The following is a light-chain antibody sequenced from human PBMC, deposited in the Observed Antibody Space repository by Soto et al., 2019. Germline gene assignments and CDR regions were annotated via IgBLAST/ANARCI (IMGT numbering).Light chain of an antibody. CDR2: AAS. CDR1: QGISSW. J-gene: IGKJ3*01. V-gene: IGKV1D-16*01. CDR3: QQYNSFPFN. Sequence: DIQMTQSPSSLSASVGDRVTITCLARQGISSWLAWYQKKPEKAPKSLIYAASSLHTGVPSRFSDSRSGTDFTLTNSSLQHEDFGTYYCQQYNSFPFNSGPGTKVDIK.